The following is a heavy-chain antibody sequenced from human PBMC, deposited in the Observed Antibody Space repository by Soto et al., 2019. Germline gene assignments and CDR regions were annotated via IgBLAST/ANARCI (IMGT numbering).Heavy chain of an antibody. J-gene: IGHJ4*02. CDR3: ARPIYNVGTACFDY. CDR1: GYTFTGYY. Sequence: GASVKVSCKASGYTFTGYYMHWVRQAPGQGLEWMGWIYPNSGGTKYAQKFQGRVTMTRDTSISTAYMELSRLRSDDTAVYYCARPIYNVGTACFDYWGQGTLVTVSS. CDR2: IYPNSGGT. D-gene: IGHD5-18*01. V-gene: IGHV1-2*02.